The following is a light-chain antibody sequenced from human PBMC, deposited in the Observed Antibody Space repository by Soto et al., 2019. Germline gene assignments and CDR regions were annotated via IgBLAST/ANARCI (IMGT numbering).Light chain of an antibody. V-gene: IGKV3-20*01. Sequence: DNVLTQSPDTLSLSPVERATLSCRSSQSVSTYLAWYQQKPGQGPRLLIYGASGRATGIPDRFSGSGSGTDFTLTISRLEPEDCAVYDGQQYSSSLITGGQGTRREIK. CDR1: QSVSTY. CDR3: QQYSSSLIT. J-gene: IGKJ5*01. CDR2: GAS.